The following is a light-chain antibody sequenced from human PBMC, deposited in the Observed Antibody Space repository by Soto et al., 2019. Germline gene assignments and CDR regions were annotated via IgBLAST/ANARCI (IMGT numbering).Light chain of an antibody. Sequence: DIQMTQSPSSLSASVGDRVTITCRASQSISSYLNWYQQKPGKAPKLLIYAASSLQSGVPSRFSGSGSGTDFTLTISSLQPEAFATYYCQQSYSTPWFTFGPGTKVDIK. J-gene: IGKJ3*01. CDR2: AAS. CDR1: QSISSY. V-gene: IGKV1-39*01. CDR3: QQSYSTPWFT.